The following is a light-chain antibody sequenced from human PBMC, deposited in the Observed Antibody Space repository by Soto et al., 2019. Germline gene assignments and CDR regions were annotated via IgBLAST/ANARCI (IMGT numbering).Light chain of an antibody. Sequence: EIVLTQSPAILYLSPGERATLSCRASQSVSSYLACYQQKPGQAPRLLIYDASNRATGIPARFSGSGSVTDFPLPISRLVPEDCAVYYCQQLINLPRFTVGPGTKVDIK. CDR2: DAS. J-gene: IGKJ3*01. V-gene: IGKV3-11*01. CDR1: QSVSSY. CDR3: QQLINLPRFT.